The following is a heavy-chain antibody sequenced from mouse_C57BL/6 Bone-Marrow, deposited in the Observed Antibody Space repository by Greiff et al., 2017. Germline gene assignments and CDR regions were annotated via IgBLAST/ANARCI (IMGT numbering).Heavy chain of an antibody. Sequence: EVQLVESGGGLVQPKGSLKLSCAASGFTFNTYAMHWVRQAPGKGLEWVARISSKSSNYATSYADSVKDRFTISRDESQNMLYRQMNNLKTEDTAMYYCVREGDGGTGTTVTVSS. J-gene: IGHJ1*03. CDR1: GFTFNTYA. CDR2: ISSKSSNYAT. V-gene: IGHV10-3*01. D-gene: IGHD2-13*01. CDR3: VREGD.